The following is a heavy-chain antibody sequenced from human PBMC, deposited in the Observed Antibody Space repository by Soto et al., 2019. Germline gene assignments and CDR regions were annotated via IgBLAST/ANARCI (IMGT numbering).Heavy chain of an antibody. D-gene: IGHD3-22*01. CDR2: IIPIFGTA. V-gene: IGHV1-69*01. Sequence: QVQLVQSGAEVKKPGSSVKVSCKASGGTFSSYAISWVRQAPGQGLEWMGGIIPIFGTANYAQKFQGRVKITADDSRSTAYMELSSLRSEDTAVYYCTRRMQAYYYDSSGYSGLYGMDLWGQGTTVTVSS. CDR3: TRRMQAYYYDSSGYSGLYGMDL. J-gene: IGHJ6*02. CDR1: GGTFSSYA.